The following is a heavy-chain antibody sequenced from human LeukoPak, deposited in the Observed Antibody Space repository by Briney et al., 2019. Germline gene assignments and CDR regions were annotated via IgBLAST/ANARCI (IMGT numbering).Heavy chain of an antibody. Sequence: APVKVSCKASGYTFTSYGISWVRQAPGQGLEWMGWISAYNGNTNYAQKLQGRVTMTTDTSTSTAYMELRSLRSDDTAVYYCARDVATGSVWYFDLWGRGTLVTVSS. V-gene: IGHV1-18*01. CDR3: ARDVATGSVWYFDL. D-gene: IGHD5-12*01. J-gene: IGHJ2*01. CDR1: GYTFTSYG. CDR2: ISAYNGNT.